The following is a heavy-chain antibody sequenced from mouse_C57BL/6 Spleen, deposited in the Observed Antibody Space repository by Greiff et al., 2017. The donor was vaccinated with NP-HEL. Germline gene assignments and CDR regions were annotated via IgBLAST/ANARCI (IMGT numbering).Heavy chain of an antibody. Sequence: QVQLKQSGPELVKPGASVKISCKASGYAFSSSWMNWVKQRPGKGLEWIGRIYPGDGDTNYNGKFKGKATLTADKSSSTAYMQLSSLTSEDSAVYFCARGRAQANFDYWGQGTTLTVSS. CDR2: IYPGDGDT. CDR1: GYAFSSSW. CDR3: ARGRAQANFDY. D-gene: IGHD3-2*02. V-gene: IGHV1-82*01. J-gene: IGHJ2*01.